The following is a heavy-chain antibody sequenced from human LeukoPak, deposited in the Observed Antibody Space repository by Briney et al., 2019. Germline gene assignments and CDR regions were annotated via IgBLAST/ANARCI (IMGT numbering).Heavy chain of an antibody. J-gene: IGHJ4*02. CDR1: GGPITSNSHY. CDR2: ISYSGDT. CDR3: ARQPHYYDTSAYYPSHFDY. D-gene: IGHD3-22*01. Sequence: NPSETLSLTCTVSGGPITSNSHYWGWIRQPPGKGLEWIGSISYSGDTHYNPSLKSRVTLSVDTSKSQFSLNLSSLTAADTAVFYCARQPHYYDTSAYYPSHFDYWGLGTLVTVAS. V-gene: IGHV4-39*01.